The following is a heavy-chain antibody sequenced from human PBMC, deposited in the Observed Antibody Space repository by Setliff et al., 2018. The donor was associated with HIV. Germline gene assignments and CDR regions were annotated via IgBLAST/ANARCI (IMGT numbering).Heavy chain of an antibody. V-gene: IGHV4-38-2*02. CDR3: ARDAERGYSYGYDY. Sequence: KPSETLSLTCAVSGYSISSGYYWGWIRQPPGKGLEWIGSVFHSGSTYYNPSLKSRVTMSVDTSKNQFSLKLSSVTAADTAVYYCARDAERGYSYGYDYWGQGTQVTVSS. D-gene: IGHD5-18*01. CDR1: GYSISSGYY. CDR2: VFHSGST. J-gene: IGHJ4*02.